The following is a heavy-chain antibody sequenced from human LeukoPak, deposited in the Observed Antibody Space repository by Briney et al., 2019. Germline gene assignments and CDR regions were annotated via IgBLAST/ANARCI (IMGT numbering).Heavy chain of an antibody. CDR3: VRGRRFGGSIAFDP. D-gene: IGHD3-3*01. CDR1: RFSFSTYG. J-gene: IGHJ5*02. CDR2: TSYNGGIK. V-gene: IGHV3-30*03. Sequence: GGSLRLSCTASRFSFSTYGIHWVRQAPGKGLEWVAATSYNGGIKLYSDSVKDRFSISRDNSENTLFLQMNSLRAEDTAVYYCVRGRRFGGSIAFDPWGQGSLVTVSS.